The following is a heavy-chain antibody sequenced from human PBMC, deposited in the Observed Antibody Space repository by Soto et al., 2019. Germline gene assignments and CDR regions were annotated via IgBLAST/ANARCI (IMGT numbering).Heavy chain of an antibody. CDR1: GDSVSSNSAA. J-gene: IGHJ4*02. D-gene: IGHD3-3*01. Sequence: SQTLSLTCAISGDSVSSNSAAWNWIRQSPSRGLEWLGRTYYRSKWYNDYAVSVKSRITINPDTSKNQFSLQLNSVTPEDTAVYYCARGGSPVLRFLEWSILNPFDYWGQGTLVTVSS. V-gene: IGHV6-1*01. CDR2: TYYRSKWYN. CDR3: ARGGSPVLRFLEWSILNPFDY.